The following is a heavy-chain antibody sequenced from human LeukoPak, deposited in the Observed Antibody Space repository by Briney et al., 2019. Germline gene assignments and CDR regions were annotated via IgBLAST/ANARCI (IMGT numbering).Heavy chain of an antibody. J-gene: IGHJ4*02. D-gene: IGHD2-21*02. CDR2: ISSSGSTI. Sequence: GGSLRLSCAASGFTFSSYEMNWVRQAPGKGLEWVSYISSSGSTIYYADSVKGRFTISRDNAKNSLYLQMNSLRAEDAAVYYCARGGDIVVVTSPFDYWGQGTLVTVSS. CDR3: ARGGDIVVVTSPFDY. CDR1: GFTFSSYE. V-gene: IGHV3-48*03.